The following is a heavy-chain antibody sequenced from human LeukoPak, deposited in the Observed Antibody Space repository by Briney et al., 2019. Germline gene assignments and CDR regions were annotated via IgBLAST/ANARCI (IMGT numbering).Heavy chain of an antibody. CDR1: GFTASSNY. CDR2: IYSGGSR. D-gene: IGHD3-22*01. CDR3: AGLPAYYYDTSGFYFDY. Sequence: GGSLRLSCAASGFTASSNYMSWVRQAPGKGLEWVSVIYSGGSRYYADSVKGRFTISRDNSKNTLYLQMNSLRAEDTAVYYCAGLPAYYYDTSGFYFDYWGQGTLVTVSS. V-gene: IGHV3-66*04. J-gene: IGHJ4*02.